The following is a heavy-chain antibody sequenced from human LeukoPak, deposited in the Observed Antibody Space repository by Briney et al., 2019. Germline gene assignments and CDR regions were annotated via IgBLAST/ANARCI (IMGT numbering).Heavy chain of an antibody. V-gene: IGHV1-2*02. CDR2: IDGKSGAT. D-gene: IGHD3-9*01. J-gene: IGHJ4*02. Sequence: GASVKVSCKASGFTFTDHYLHWVRQVPGQGLEWMGWIDGKSGATFYAQKSQDRITVTRDASISTMYLELNRLTSDDTAVYYCVRDFDWGPDYWGQGTLVAVSS. CDR3: VRDFDWGPDY. CDR1: GFTFTDHY.